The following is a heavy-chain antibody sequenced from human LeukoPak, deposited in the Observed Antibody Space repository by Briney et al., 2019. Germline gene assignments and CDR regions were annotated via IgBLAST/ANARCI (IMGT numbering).Heavy chain of an antibody. V-gene: IGHV4-4*02. Sequence: PSGTLSLTCAVDGGSLISTYCWSWVRQPPGKGLEWIGEIDHSGSTNYNPSLKSRVAISVDKSRNQFSLNVNSVTAADTAIYYCARGGYVGVHDYCFSFWCQGALVTVSS. CDR2: IDHSGST. CDR1: GGSLISTYC. CDR3: ARGGYVGVHDYCFSF. J-gene: IGHJ4*02. D-gene: IGHD5-12*01.